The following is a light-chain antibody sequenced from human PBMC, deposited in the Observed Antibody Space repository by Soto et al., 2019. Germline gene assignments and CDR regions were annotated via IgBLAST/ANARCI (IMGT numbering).Light chain of an antibody. CDR2: EVS. CDR3: SSYTSSSNYV. Sequence: QSALTQPASVSGSPGQSITISCTGTSSDVGNYNYVSWYQQHPAKAPKLMIFEVSNRASGISSRFSGSKSGNTASLTISGLQAEDEADYYCSSYTSSSNYVFGTGTKVTVL. J-gene: IGLJ1*01. CDR1: SSDVGNYNY. V-gene: IGLV2-14*01.